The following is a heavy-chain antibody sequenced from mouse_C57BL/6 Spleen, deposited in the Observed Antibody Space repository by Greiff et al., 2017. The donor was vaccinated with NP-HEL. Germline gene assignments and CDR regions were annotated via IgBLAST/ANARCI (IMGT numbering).Heavy chain of an antibody. J-gene: IGHJ2*01. V-gene: IGHV1-50*01. CDR3: ARRESYYYDFDY. CDR1: GYTFTSYW. D-gene: IGHD1-1*01. CDR2: IDPSDSYT. Sequence: VQLQQPGAELVKPGASVKLSCKASGYTFTSYWMQWVKQRPGQGLEWIGEIDPSDSYTNYNQKFKGKATLTVDTSSSTAYMQLSSLTSEDSAVYYCARRESYYYDFDYWGQGTTLTVSS.